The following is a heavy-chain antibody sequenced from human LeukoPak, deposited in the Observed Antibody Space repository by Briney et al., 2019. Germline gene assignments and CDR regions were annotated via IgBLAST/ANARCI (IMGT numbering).Heavy chain of an antibody. D-gene: IGHD6-13*01. V-gene: IGHV4-34*01. CDR2: INHSGST. CDR3: ARGSEIAAAGSGYSFDY. Sequence: TSETLSLTCAVYGGSFSGYYWSWIRQPPGKGLEWIGEINHSGSTNYNPSLRSRVTMSVDTSKNQFSLELSSVTAADTAVYYCARGSEIAAAGSGYSFDYWGQGTLVTVSS. J-gene: IGHJ4*02. CDR1: GGSFSGYY.